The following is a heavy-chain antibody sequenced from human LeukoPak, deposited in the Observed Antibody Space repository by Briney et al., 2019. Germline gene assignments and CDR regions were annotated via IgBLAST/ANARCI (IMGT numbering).Heavy chain of an antibody. CDR1: GFTFSSYE. CDR2: ISSSGSTI. CDR3: ARGGLRYFDWLLPDFDY. V-gene: IGHV3-48*03. D-gene: IGHD3-9*01. J-gene: IGHJ4*02. Sequence: GGSLRLSCAASGFTFSSYEMNWVRKAPGKGLGWVSYISSSGSTIYYADSVKGRFTISRDNAKNSLYLQMNSLRAEDTAVYYCARGGLRYFDWLLPDFDYWGQGTLVTVSS.